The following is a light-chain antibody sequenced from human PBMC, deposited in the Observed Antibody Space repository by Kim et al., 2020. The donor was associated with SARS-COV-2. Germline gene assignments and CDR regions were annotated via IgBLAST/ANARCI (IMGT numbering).Light chain of an antibody. V-gene: IGLV2-23*02. CDR2: EVS. CDR3: CSYAGSGTYV. Sequence: QFALTQPASVSGSPGQSITISCTGINSDIGSYDLVSWYQQHPAKAPKLIISEVSKRLSGVSNRFSGSKSGNTASLTISGLQAEDEADYYCCSYAGSGTYVFGTGTKVTDL. J-gene: IGLJ1*01. CDR1: NSDIGSYDL.